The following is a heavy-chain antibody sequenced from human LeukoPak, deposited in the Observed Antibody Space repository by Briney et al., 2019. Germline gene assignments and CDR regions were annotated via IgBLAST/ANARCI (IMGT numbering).Heavy chain of an antibody. CDR3: AKDASGYDYDYFDY. V-gene: IGHV3-9*01. J-gene: IGHJ4*02. CDR2: ISWNSGSI. CDR1: GFTFDDYA. D-gene: IGHD5-12*01. Sequence: HSGGSLRLSCAASGFTFDDYAMHWVRQAPGKGLEWVSGISWNSGSIAYADSVKGRFTISRDNAKNSLYLQMNSLRAEDTALYYCAKDASGYDYDYFDYWGQGTLVTVPS.